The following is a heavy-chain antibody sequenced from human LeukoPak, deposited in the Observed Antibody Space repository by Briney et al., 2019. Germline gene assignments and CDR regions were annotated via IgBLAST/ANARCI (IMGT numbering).Heavy chain of an antibody. CDR3: ARDVGGSLDY. Sequence: GGSLRLSCAASGFTFRSYWMAWVRQAPGKGLEWVANIKEDESAKHPADSVKGRFTISRDNAQNSVYLQMSSLRGEDTAVYYCARDVGGSLDYWGQGTLVTVSS. V-gene: IGHV3-7*01. J-gene: IGHJ4*02. CDR2: IKEDESAK. CDR1: GFTFRSYW. D-gene: IGHD1-26*01.